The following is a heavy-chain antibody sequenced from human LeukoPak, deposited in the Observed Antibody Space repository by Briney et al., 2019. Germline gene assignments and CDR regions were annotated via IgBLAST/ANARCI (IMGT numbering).Heavy chain of an antibody. D-gene: IGHD3-3*01. CDR2: IYYSGST. Sequence: SETLSLTCTVSGGSISSSSYYWGWIRQPPGKGLEWIGSIYYSGSTYYNPSLKGRVTISVDTSKNQFSLKLSSVTAADTAVYYCARVGLGITIFGVVKNAFDIWGQGTMVTVSS. CDR1: GGSISSSSYY. CDR3: ARVGLGITIFGVVKNAFDI. J-gene: IGHJ3*02. V-gene: IGHV4-39*07.